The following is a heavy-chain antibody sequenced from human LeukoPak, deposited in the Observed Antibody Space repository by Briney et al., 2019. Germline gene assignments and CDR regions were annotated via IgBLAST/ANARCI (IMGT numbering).Heavy chain of an antibody. CDR1: GFTFTYYG. CDR2: IWPDGSNK. V-gene: IGHV3-33*08. D-gene: IGHD6-13*01. CDR3: VGELLTAAGTVGAFDI. J-gene: IGHJ3*02. Sequence: GGSLRLSCAASGFTFTYYGMHWVRQAPGKGLEWVAVIWPDGSNKYHADSVKGRFTISRDNSKSTLFLQMSSLAAEDTAVYYCVGELLTAAGTVGAFDIWGQGTMVTVSS.